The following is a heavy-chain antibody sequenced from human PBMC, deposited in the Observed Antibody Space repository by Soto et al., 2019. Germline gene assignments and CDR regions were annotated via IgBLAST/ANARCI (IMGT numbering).Heavy chain of an antibody. D-gene: IGHD6-13*01. CDR2: IWYDGSNK. Sequence: QVQLVESGGGVVQPGRSLRLSCAASGFTFSSYGMHWVRQAPGKGLEWVAVIWYDGSNKYYADSVKGRFTISRDNSKNTLYLQMNSLRAEDTAVYYCARSIAAADSAFDYWGQGTLVTVSS. CDR3: ARSIAAADSAFDY. CDR1: GFTFSSYG. V-gene: IGHV3-33*01. J-gene: IGHJ4*02.